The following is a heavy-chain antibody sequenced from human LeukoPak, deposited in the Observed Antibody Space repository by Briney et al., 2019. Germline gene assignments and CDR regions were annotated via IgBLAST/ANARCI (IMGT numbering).Heavy chain of an antibody. CDR3: AKTGAYYDISPSHRFDP. CDR2: INGSGDAT. J-gene: IGHJ5*02. Sequence: GGSVRLSCAASGFTFSSYAMSWVRQAPGKGLEWVSTINGSGDATFYADSVKGRFTIPRDNSKNTLYLQMNSLRAEDTAVYYCAKTGAYYDISPSHRFDPWGQGTLVTVSS. V-gene: IGHV3-23*01. CDR1: GFTFSSYA. D-gene: IGHD3-9*01.